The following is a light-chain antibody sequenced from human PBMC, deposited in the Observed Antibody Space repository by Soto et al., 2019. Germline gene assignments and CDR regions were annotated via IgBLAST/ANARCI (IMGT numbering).Light chain of an antibody. Sequence: QSALTKPASVNGPPGQSITISCTDTSSDVGSDNLVSWYQHHPGKAPKLIIYEVNQRPSGVSNRFSGSKSGNTASLTISGLQAEDEADYFCCSYAGTRTYLFGTGTKVTVL. J-gene: IGLJ1*01. CDR3: CSYAGTRTYL. CDR1: SSDVGSDNL. V-gene: IGLV2-23*02. CDR2: EVN.